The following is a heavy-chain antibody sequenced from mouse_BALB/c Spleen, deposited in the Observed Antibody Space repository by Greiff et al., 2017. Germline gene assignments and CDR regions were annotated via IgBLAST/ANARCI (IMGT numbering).Heavy chain of an antibody. D-gene: IGHD2-3*01. V-gene: IGHV5-6*01. CDR3: ARQIYDGYPAWFAY. CDR1: GFTFSSYG. CDR2: ISSGGSYT. Sequence: EVQLVESGGDLVKPGGSLKLSCAASGFTFSSYGMSWVRQTPDKRLEWVATISSGGSYTYYPDSVKGRFTISRDNAKNTLYLQMSSLKSEDTAMYYCARQIYDGYPAWFAYWGQGTLVTVSA. J-gene: IGHJ3*01.